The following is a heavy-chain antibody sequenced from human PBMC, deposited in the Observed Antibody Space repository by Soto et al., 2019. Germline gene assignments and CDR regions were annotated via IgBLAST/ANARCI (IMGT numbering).Heavy chain of an antibody. Sequence: ETLSLTCTVSGGSISSYYWSWIRQPPGKGLEWIGYIYYSGSTNYNPSLKSRVTISVDTSKNQFSLKLSSVTAADTAVYYCASFGYSYGSYYFDYWGQGTLVTVSS. D-gene: IGHD5-18*01. J-gene: IGHJ4*02. CDR2: IYYSGST. CDR3: ASFGYSYGSYYFDY. CDR1: GGSISSYY. V-gene: IGHV4-59*01.